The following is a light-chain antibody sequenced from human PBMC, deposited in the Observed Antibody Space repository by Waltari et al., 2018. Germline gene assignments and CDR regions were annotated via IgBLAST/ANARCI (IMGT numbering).Light chain of an antibody. CDR1: QNIGTY. CDR3: QETYTTPPEFT. Sequence: DIQMTQSPPSLSASVGDRVTITCRASQNIGTYLNWYRQRPGKAPELLVYAASTLQRGVSSRFGGSGSGTDFTLTISSLQPEDFATYYCQETYTTPPEFTFGPGTSVHIK. V-gene: IGKV1-39*01. CDR2: AAS. J-gene: IGKJ3*01.